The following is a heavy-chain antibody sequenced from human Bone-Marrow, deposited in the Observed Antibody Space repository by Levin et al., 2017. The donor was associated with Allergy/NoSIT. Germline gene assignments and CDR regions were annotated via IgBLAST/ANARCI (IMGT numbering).Heavy chain of an antibody. Sequence: PSETLSLTCTVSGGSISSYYWSWIRQPPGKGLEWIGYIYYSGSTNYNPSLKSRVTISVDTSKNQFSLKLSSVTAADTAVYYCARTSLLWFGDGWAEYFQHWGQGTLVTVSS. J-gene: IGHJ1*01. V-gene: IGHV4-59*01. CDR1: GGSISSYY. CDR2: IYYSGST. D-gene: IGHD3-10*01. CDR3: ARTSLLWFGDGWAEYFQH.